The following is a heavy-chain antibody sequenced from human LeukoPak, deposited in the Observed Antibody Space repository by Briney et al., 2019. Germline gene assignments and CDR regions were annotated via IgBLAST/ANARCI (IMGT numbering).Heavy chain of an antibody. Sequence: PSETLSLTCNVSGYSISRGYYWGWIRQPPGKGLEWIGSVHHTGSTYYNPSLRSRVTISIDKSKNQFSLKLSSVTAADTAVYYCARDSYYDNSGEGAFDIWGQRTLVTVSS. CDR2: VHHTGST. D-gene: IGHD3-22*01. CDR3: ARDSYYDNSGEGAFDI. J-gene: IGHJ3*02. CDR1: GYSISRGYY. V-gene: IGHV4-38-2*02.